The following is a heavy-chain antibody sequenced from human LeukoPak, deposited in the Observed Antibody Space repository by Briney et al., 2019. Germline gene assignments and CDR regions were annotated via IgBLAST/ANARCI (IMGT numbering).Heavy chain of an antibody. V-gene: IGHV4-30-4*08. D-gene: IGHD6-13*01. J-gene: IGHJ3*02. CDR2: IYHSGNT. Sequence: SETLSLTCTVSGDSLSNGGSISNGGHYWSWIRQFPGKGLEWIGYIYHSGNTYYNPSLKSRVTISVDTSKNQFSLKLSSVTAADTAVYFCARRNIAAFDIWGQGTMVIVSS. CDR1: GDSLSNGGSISNGGHY. CDR3: ARRNIAAFDI.